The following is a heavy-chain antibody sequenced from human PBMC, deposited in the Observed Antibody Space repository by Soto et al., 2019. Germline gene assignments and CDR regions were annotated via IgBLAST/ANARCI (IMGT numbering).Heavy chain of an antibody. Sequence: ASVKVSCKASGGTFSSYAISWVRQAPGQGLEWMGGIIPIFGTANYAQKFQGRVTITADKSTSTAYMDLGSLRSDDTAVYYCARGSKDSYPGSRIFDFWGRGTLVTVSS. CDR3: ARGSKDSYPGSRIFDF. J-gene: IGHJ4*02. CDR1: GGTFSSYA. V-gene: IGHV1-69*06. D-gene: IGHD2-15*01. CDR2: IIPIFGTA.